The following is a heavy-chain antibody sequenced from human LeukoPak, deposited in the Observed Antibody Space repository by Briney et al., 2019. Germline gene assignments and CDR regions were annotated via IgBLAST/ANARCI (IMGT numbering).Heavy chain of an antibody. D-gene: IGHD3-10*01. CDR1: GFTFGSYN. J-gene: IGHJ5*02. CDR2: ITSSSSYI. Sequence: PGGSLRLSCAASGFTFGSYNMNWVRQAPGKGLGWVSSITSSSSYIYYADSVKGRFTISRDNAKNSLYLQMNSLRAEDTAVYYCARDLEGYYGSWGQGTLVTVSS. V-gene: IGHV3-21*01. CDR3: ARDLEGYYGS.